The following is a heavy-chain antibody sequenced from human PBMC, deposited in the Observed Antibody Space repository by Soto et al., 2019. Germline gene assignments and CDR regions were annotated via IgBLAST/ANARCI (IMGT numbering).Heavy chain of an antibody. CDR2: VKGDGSDT. CDR3: ARAQWLADDAFDI. V-gene: IGHV3-74*01. Sequence: VGSLRLSCAASGFTFSSYWMHWVRQAPGKGLVWVSRVKGDGSDTTYADSVRGRFTISRDNTKNTLYLQMNSLRPEDTAVYYCARAQWLADDAFDIWGHGTMVTVSS. J-gene: IGHJ3*02. D-gene: IGHD6-19*01. CDR1: GFTFSSYW.